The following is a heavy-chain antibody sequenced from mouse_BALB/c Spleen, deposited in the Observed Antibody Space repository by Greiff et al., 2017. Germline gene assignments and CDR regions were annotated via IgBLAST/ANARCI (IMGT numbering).Heavy chain of an antibody. V-gene: IGHV1-80*01. Sequence: VQLQQSGAELVRPGSSVKISCKASGYAFSSYWMNWVKQRPGQGLEWIGQIYPGDGDTKYNGKFKGKATLTADKSSSTAYMQLSSLTSEDSAVYICARLELSRAIYYANGDGYDIDYWGQGTSVTVSS. D-gene: IGHD2-1*01. CDR3: ARLELSRAIYYANGDGYDIDY. J-gene: IGHJ4*01. CDR2: IYPGDGDT. CDR1: GYAFSSYW.